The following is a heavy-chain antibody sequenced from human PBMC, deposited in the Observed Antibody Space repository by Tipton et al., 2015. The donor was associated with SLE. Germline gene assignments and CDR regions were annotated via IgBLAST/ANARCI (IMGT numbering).Heavy chain of an antibody. D-gene: IGHD1-26*01. Sequence: SLRLSCAASGFTFTTYAMHWVRQAPGKGLEWVAVISYDGSNRYYADSVKGRFTISRDNSKSTVYLQMDSLRAEDTAVYYCAKDDVRGSSDSGYYFDDWDQGTLVTVSS. CDR1: GFTFTTYA. J-gene: IGHJ4*02. V-gene: IGHV3-30*04. CDR2: ISYDGSNR. CDR3: AKDDVRGSSDSGYYFDD.